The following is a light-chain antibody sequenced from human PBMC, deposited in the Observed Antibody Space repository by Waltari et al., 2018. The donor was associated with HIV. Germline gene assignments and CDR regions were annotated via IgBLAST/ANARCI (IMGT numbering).Light chain of an antibody. J-gene: IGLJ2*01. V-gene: IGLV3-1*01. CDR3: QVWDNNSVV. CDR1: KLGDKY. CDR2: QDS. Sequence: SYELTQPPSMSVSPGQTASITCSGDKLGDKYVCWYQQRPGQSPVMVIYQDSERPSGVPERFSGSNSGNTATLTISGTQPLDEADYYCQVWDNNSVVFGGGTKVTVL.